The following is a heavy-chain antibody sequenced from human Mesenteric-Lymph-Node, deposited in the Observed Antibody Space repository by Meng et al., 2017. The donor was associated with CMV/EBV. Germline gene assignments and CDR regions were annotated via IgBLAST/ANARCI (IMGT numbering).Heavy chain of an antibody. J-gene: IGHJ6*02. CDR3: ARASRMVYAKYYYYGMDV. V-gene: IGHV3-30*02. Sequence: GESLKISCAASGFTFSSYGMHWVRQAPGKGLEWVAFIRYDGSNKYYADSVKGRFTIPRDNSKNTLYLQMNSLRAEDTAVYYCARASRMVYAKYYYYGMDVWGQGTTVTVSS. D-gene: IGHD2-8*01. CDR1: GFTFSSYG. CDR2: IRYDGSNK.